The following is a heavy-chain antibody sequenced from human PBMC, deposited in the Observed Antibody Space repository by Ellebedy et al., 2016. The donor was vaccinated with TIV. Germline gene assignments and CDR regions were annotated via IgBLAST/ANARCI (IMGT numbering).Heavy chain of an antibody. CDR1: GYSFTSYW. CDR3: ARRKSGGGDYHYGMDV. CDR2: IYPGDSDT. Sequence: GESLKISCKGSGYSFTSYWIGWVRQMPGKGLEWMGIIYPGDSDTRYSPSFQGQVTISADKSISTAYLQWSSLKASDTAMYYCARRKSGGGDYHYGMDVWGQGTTVTVSS. V-gene: IGHV5-51*01. J-gene: IGHJ6*02. D-gene: IGHD2-21*01.